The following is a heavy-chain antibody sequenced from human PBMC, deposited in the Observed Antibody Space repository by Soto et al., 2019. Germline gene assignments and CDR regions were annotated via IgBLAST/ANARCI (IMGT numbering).Heavy chain of an antibody. CDR1: GDSIDSGGSY. Sequence: QVQLQESGPGLVRPSQTLSLTCNVSGDSIDSGGSYWSWIRQRPGKGLEWIGYIYYTGSSYYNPSLKSRLTLSLDTSNNQFSLQLRSVTAADTAVYYRARERQLGPSSGRLDFWGLGTLVTVSS. D-gene: IGHD6-6*01. J-gene: IGHJ4*02. V-gene: IGHV4-31*03. CDR3: ARERQLGPSSGRLDF. CDR2: IYYTGSS.